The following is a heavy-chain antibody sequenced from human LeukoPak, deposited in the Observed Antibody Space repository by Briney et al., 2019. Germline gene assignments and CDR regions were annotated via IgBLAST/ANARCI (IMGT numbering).Heavy chain of an antibody. D-gene: IGHD5-18*01. Sequence: ASVKVSCKASGDTFTGYYIHWVRQAPGQGLEWMGWINPDSGGTKYAQKFQGRVTLTRDTSISTAYMELSRLTSDDTAVYYCARDFTPMVYYYYYMDVWGKGTTVTVSS. J-gene: IGHJ6*03. CDR1: GDTFTGYY. CDR3: ARDFTPMVYYYYYMDV. V-gene: IGHV1-2*02. CDR2: INPDSGGT.